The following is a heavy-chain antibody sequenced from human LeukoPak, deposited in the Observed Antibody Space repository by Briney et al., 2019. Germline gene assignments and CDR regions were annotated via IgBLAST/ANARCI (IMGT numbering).Heavy chain of an antibody. CDR1: GYTFTSNG. D-gene: IGHD3-10*01. Sequence: ASVKVSCKASGYTFTSNGISWVRQAPGQGLEWMGWISAYNGNTNYAQKLQGRVTMTTDTSTSTAYMELRSLRSDDTAVYYCARYDQYYYGSGSFTNWFDPWGQGTLVTVSS. CDR2: ISAYNGNT. CDR3: ARYDQYYYGSGSFTNWFDP. V-gene: IGHV1-18*01. J-gene: IGHJ5*02.